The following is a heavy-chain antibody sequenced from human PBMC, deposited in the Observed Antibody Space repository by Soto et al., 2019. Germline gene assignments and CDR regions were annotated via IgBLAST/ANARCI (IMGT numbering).Heavy chain of an antibody. D-gene: IGHD2-21*02. Sequence: SETLSLTCTVSGVSVISGGYYWILIRQPPGKGLEWIGYIYYSGSTNYNPSLKSRVTISVDTSKNQFSLKLSSVTAADTAVYYCARAYCGGYCYLAELVGFDIWGQGTRVTVSS. J-gene: IGHJ3*02. CDR3: ARAYCGGYCYLAELVGFDI. CDR1: GVSVISGGYY. V-gene: IGHV4-61*08. CDR2: IYYSGST.